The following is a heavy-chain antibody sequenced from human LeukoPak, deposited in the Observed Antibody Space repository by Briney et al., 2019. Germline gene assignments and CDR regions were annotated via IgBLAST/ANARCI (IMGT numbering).Heavy chain of an antibody. Sequence: GGSLRLSCAASGFTVSSNYTSWVRQAPGKGLEWVSVIYRGGSTYYADSVKGRFTISRDNSKNTLYLQMNSLRAEDTAVYYCARPEPYGSGKYFDYWGQGTLVTVSS. CDR1: GFTVSSNY. J-gene: IGHJ4*02. D-gene: IGHD3-10*01. CDR3: ARPEPYGSGKYFDY. V-gene: IGHV3-66*04. CDR2: IYRGGST.